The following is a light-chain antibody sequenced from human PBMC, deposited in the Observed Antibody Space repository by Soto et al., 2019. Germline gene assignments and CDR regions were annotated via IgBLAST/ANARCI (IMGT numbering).Light chain of an antibody. CDR3: QQYDNLPMT. Sequence: DIQMTQSPSSLSASVGDRVTITCQARQDIRKYLNWYQQKPGKAPKLLIYDASNLETGVTSRFSGSGSGTDFTFTISGLQPEDIGTYYCQQYDNLPMTFGQGTRLEIK. CDR1: QDIRKY. CDR2: DAS. J-gene: IGKJ5*01. V-gene: IGKV1-33*01.